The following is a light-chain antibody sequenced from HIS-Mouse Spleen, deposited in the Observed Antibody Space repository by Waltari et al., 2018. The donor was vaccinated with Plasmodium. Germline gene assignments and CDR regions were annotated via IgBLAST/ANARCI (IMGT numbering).Light chain of an antibody. V-gene: IGLV2-23*01. Sequence: QSALTQPPPVSGSPGQSIPLPCPGTSSAVGRHKFYSWYQQHPGKAPKLMIYEGSKRPSGVSNRFSGSKSGNTASLTISGLQAEDEADYYCCSYAGSSTWVFGGGTKLTVL. CDR2: EGS. CDR1: SSAVGRHKF. CDR3: CSYAGSSTWV. J-gene: IGLJ3*02.